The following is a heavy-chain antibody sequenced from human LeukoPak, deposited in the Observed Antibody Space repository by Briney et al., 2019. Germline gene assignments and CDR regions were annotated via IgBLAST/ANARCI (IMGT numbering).Heavy chain of an antibody. J-gene: IGHJ4*02. CDR1: GFTFSDYY. CDR2: ISSSGSTI. D-gene: IGHD1-26*01. V-gene: IGHV3-11*04. Sequence: GGSLRLSCAASGFTFSDYYMSWIRQAPGKGLEWVSYISSSGSTIYYADSVKGRFTISRDNSKNTLYLQMNSLRAEDTAVYYCAKDIQIVGATTGYFDYWGQGTLVTVSS. CDR3: AKDIQIVGATTGYFDY.